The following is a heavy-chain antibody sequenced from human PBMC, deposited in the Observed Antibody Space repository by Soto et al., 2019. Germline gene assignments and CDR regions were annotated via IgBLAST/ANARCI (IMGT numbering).Heavy chain of an antibody. D-gene: IGHD4-17*01. V-gene: IGHV4-30-2*01. J-gene: IGHJ5*02. CDR2: VYHSGST. CDR3: ARGHYTVTTFGNWFDP. Sequence: SETLSLTCAVSGGSISSGGYSWSWIRQPPGKGLEWIGYVYHSGSTYYNPSLKSRVTISVDRSKNQFSLKLSSVTAADTAVYYCARGHYTVTTFGNWFDPWGQGTLVTVSS. CDR1: GGSISSGGYS.